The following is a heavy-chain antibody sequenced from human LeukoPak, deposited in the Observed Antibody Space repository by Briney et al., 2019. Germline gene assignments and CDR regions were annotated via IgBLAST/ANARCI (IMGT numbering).Heavy chain of an antibody. CDR1: GFTFSSYW. Sequence: GGSLRLSCAASGFTFSSYWMHWVRQAPGKGLVWVSRINSDESSTSYADSVKGRFTISRDNSKNTLYLQMNSLRAEDTAVYYCARSPPYYYDSSGYYGDYWGQGTLVTVSS. CDR3: ARSPPYYYDSSGYYGDY. CDR2: INSDESST. D-gene: IGHD3-22*01. J-gene: IGHJ4*02. V-gene: IGHV3-74*01.